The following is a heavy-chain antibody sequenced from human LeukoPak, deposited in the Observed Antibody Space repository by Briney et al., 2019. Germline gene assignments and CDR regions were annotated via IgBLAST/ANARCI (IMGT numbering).Heavy chain of an antibody. CDR2: IYTSGST. CDR3: ARAPYGSATNNYYMDV. D-gene: IGHD3-10*01. Sequence: PSETLSLTCTVSGGSSSSYYWSWIRQPAGKGLEWIGRIYTSGSTNYNPSLKSRVTISVDTSKNQFSLKLISVTAADTAVYYCARAPYGSATNNYYMDVWGKGTTVTVSS. CDR1: GGSSSSYY. J-gene: IGHJ6*03. V-gene: IGHV4-4*07.